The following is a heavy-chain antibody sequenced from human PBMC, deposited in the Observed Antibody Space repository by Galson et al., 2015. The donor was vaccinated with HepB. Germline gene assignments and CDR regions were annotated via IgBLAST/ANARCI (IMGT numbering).Heavy chain of an antibody. CDR2: ISSSSSTI. V-gene: IGHV3-48*01. CDR3: ARDIVPAANLHDAFDI. J-gene: IGHJ3*02. Sequence: SLRLSCAASGFTFSSYSMNWVRQAPGKGLEWVSYISSSSSTIYYADSVKGRFTISRDNAKNSLYLQMNSLRAEDTAVYYCARDIVPAANLHDAFDIWGQGTMVTVSS. D-gene: IGHD2-2*01. CDR1: GFTFSSYS.